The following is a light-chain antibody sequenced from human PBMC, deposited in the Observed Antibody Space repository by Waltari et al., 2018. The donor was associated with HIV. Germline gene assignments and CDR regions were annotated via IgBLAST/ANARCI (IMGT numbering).Light chain of an antibody. CDR3: CSYAGRSTYVL. CDR2: EVN. V-gene: IGLV2-23*02. CDR1: SSDVGRYNL. Sequence: QSALTQPASVSGSPGQSITISCTGPSSDVGRYNLVSWYQQHPGKAPKLIIYEVNKRPSGVSNRFSGSKSGNTASLTISGLQAEDEADYYCCSYAGRSTYVLFGGGTKLTVL. J-gene: IGLJ2*01.